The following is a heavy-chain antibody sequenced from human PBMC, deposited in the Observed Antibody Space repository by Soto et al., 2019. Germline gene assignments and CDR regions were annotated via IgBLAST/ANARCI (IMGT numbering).Heavy chain of an antibody. V-gene: IGHV1-69*02. CDR3: ASSTGTPYYFDY. D-gene: IGHD1-1*01. J-gene: IGHJ4*02. CDR2: INPSIGIT. Sequence: GASVKVSCKASGCTFSSCTISWVRQAPGQGLEWMGRINPSIGITNYAQKFQGRVTITRDTSASTAYMELSSLRSEDTAVYYCASSTGTPYYFDYWGQGTLVTVSS. CDR1: GCTFSSCT.